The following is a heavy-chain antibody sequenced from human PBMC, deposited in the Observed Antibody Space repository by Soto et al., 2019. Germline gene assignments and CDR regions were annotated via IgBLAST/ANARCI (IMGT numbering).Heavy chain of an antibody. Sequence: GGSLRLSCAASGFTFTRYSTNWVRQAPGKGLEWVSSISSTTNYIYYADSMKGRFTVSRDNAKNSVYLEMNSLSAEDTALYYCARESEDLTSNFDYWGQGTLVTVSS. CDR2: ISSTTNYI. CDR1: GFTFTRYS. J-gene: IGHJ4*02. V-gene: IGHV3-21*01. CDR3: ARESEDLTSNFDY.